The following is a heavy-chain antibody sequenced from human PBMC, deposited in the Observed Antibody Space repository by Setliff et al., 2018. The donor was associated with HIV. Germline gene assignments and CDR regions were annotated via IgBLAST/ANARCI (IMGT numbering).Heavy chain of an antibody. CDR3: ARDPYWLEGYFDY. CDR1: GFPFKTYW. D-gene: IGHD6-19*01. J-gene: IGHJ4*02. CDR2: ISSSGNFI. V-gene: IGHV3-21*01. Sequence: GGSLRLSCAASGFPFKTYWMHWVRKAPGKVLAWVSSISSSGNFIYYEDSVKGRFTMSRDNAKNSLYLQMDSLRVEDTGFYYCARDPYWLEGYFDYWGPGTLVTVSS.